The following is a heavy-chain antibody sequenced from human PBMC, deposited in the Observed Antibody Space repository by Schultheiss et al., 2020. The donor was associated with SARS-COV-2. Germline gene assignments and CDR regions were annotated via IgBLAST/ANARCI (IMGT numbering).Heavy chain of an antibody. Sequence: GSLRLSCTVSGGSISSGGYYWSWIRQPPGKGLEWIGYIYYRGSTNYNPSLKSRVTISVDTSKNQFSLKLSSVTAADTAVYYCARDQKSGLYYGVEEGGMDVWGQGTTVTVSS. CDR1: GGSISSGGYY. V-gene: IGHV4-61*08. D-gene: IGHD3-10*01. J-gene: IGHJ6*02. CDR2: IYYRGST. CDR3: ARDQKSGLYYGVEEGGMDV.